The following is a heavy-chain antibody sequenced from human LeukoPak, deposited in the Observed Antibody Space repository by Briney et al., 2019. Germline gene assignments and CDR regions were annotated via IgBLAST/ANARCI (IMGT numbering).Heavy chain of an antibody. V-gene: IGHV4-39*01. CDR1: GGSISSSSYY. D-gene: IGHD6-19*01. CDR2: IYYSGST. Sequence: SETLSLTCTVSGGSISSSSYYWGWIRQPPGKGLEWIGSIYYSGSTYYNPSLKSRVTISVDTSKNQFSLNLSSVTAADTAVYCIVRRGSSGWNPDEHFQHGGQGTLVTVS. J-gene: IGHJ1*01. CDR3: VRRGSSGWNPDEHFQH.